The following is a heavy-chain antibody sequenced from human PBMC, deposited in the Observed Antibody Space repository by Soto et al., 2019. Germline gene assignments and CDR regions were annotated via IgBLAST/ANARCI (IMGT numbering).Heavy chain of an antibody. CDR2: IYWDDEK. J-gene: IGHJ4*02. CDR1: GFSLSASGLG. Sequence: QITLKESGPTLVKPTQTLTLTCTFSGFSLSASGLGVGWIRQPPGKALEGLALIYWDDEKRYSPSLKSRLTITKDTYKNQVVLRVTNVDPVDTGTYYCAHKKTYYDALTGYYNSPCFDYWGPGTQVIVSS. V-gene: IGHV2-5*02. D-gene: IGHD3-9*01. CDR3: AHKKTYYDALTGYYNSPCFDY.